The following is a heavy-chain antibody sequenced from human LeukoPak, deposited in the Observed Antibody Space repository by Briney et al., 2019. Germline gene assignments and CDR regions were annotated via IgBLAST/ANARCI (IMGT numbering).Heavy chain of an antibody. J-gene: IGHJ4*02. CDR3: ARLGYYYDSSGYPDY. CDR2: IYPGDSDT. CDR1: GYSFTSYW. V-gene: IGHV5-51*01. D-gene: IGHD3-22*01. Sequence: GESLKISCKGSGYSFTSYWIGWVRQMPGKGLEWMGLIYPGDSDTRYSPSFQGQVTISADKSISTAYLQWSSLKASDTATYYCARLGYYYDSSGYPDYWGQGTLVTVSS.